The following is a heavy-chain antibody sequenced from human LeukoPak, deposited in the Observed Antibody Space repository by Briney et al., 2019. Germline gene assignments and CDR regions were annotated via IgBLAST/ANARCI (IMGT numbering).Heavy chain of an antibody. Sequence: SETLSLTCAVYGGSFSGYYWSWIRQPPGRGLEWIGEINHSGSTNYNPSLKSRVTISVDTSKNQFSLKLSSVTAADTAVYYCARFPAWYFDLWGRGTLVTVSS. CDR3: ARFPAWYFDL. V-gene: IGHV4-34*01. J-gene: IGHJ2*01. CDR2: INHSGST. CDR1: GGSFSGYY. D-gene: IGHD6-25*01.